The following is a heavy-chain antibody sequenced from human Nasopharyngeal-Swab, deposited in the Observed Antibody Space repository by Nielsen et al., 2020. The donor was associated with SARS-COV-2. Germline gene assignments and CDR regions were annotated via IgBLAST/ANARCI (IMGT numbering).Heavy chain of an antibody. CDR2: INTNTGNP. Sequence: ASVKVSCKASGYTFTSYAMNWVRQAPGQGLEWMGWINTNTGNPTYAQGSTGRFVFSLDTSVSTAYLQISSLKAEDTAVYYCARDLRLRFLEWTNWFDPWGQGTLVTVSS. CDR3: ARDLRLRFLEWTNWFDP. J-gene: IGHJ5*02. D-gene: IGHD3-3*01. CDR1: GYTFTSYA. V-gene: IGHV7-4-1*02.